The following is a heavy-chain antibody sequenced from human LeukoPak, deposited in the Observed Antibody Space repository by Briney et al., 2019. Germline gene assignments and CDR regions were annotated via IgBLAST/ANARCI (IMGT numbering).Heavy chain of an antibody. CDR1: GFTFSSYG. J-gene: IGHJ6*03. V-gene: IGHV3-30*02. CDR2: IRYDGSNK. Sequence: GGSLRLSCAASGFTFSSYGMHWVRQAPGKGLEWVAFIRYDGSNKYYADSVKGRFTISRDNSKNTLYLQMNSLRAGDTAVYYCAKDPPPPNYSNYLFYYYYMDVWGKGTTVTVSS. CDR3: AKDPPPPNYSNYLFYYYYMDV. D-gene: IGHD4-11*01.